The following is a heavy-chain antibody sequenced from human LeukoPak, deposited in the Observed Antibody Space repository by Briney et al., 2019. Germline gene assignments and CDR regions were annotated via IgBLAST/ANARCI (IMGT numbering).Heavy chain of an antibody. CDR1: GYTFTSYA. CDR3: AAGVSQGGYYFDY. V-gene: IGHV1-18*01. CDR2: ISGYNGNT. Sequence: GASVKVSCKASGYTFTSYAVIWVRQVPGQGLEWMGWISGYNGNTKSSQSLQDRVIMTTDTSTRTAYMELSSLRSEDTAVYYCAAGVSQGGYYFDYWGQGTLVTVSS. J-gene: IGHJ4*02. D-gene: IGHD3-3*01.